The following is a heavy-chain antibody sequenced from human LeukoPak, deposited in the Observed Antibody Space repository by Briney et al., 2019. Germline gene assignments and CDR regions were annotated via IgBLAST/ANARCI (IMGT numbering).Heavy chain of an antibody. CDR3: ARGRGFATPLYYYYYYMDV. V-gene: IGHV4-34*01. D-gene: IGHD2-15*01. J-gene: IGHJ6*03. CDR2: INHSGST. Sequence: SETLSLTCAVYGGSFSGYCWSWIRQPPGKGLEWIGEINHSGSTNYNPSLKSRVTISVDTSKNQFSLKLSSVTAADTAVYYCARGRGFATPLYYYYYYMDVWGKGTTVTVSS. CDR1: GGSFSGYC.